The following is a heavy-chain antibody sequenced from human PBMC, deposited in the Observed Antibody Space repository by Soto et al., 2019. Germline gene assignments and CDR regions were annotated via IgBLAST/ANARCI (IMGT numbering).Heavy chain of an antibody. CDR1: GFTFSSYA. Sequence: GGSLRLSCAASGFTFSSYAMSWVRQAPGKGLEWVSAISGSGGSTYYADSVKGRFTISRDNSKNTLYLQMNSLRAEDTAVYYCANTGYCSGGSCYSNYYYYYMDVWGKGTTGTVSS. V-gene: IGHV3-23*01. CDR2: ISGSGGST. CDR3: ANTGYCSGGSCYSNYYYYYMDV. J-gene: IGHJ6*03. D-gene: IGHD2-15*01.